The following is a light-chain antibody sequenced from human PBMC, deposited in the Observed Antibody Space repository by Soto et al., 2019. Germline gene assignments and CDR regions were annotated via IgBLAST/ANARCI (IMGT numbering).Light chain of an antibody. CDR1: RSDVGGYNY. CDR2: DVS. J-gene: IGLJ2*01. V-gene: IGLV2-14*01. Sequence: QSVLTQPASVSGSPGQSITISCTGTRSDVGGYNYVSGYQQHPGKAPKLMIYDVSNRPSGVSNRFSGSKSGNTASLTISGLQAEDEADYYCSSYTSSSTLAVVFGGGTQLTVL. CDR3: SSYTSSSTLAVV.